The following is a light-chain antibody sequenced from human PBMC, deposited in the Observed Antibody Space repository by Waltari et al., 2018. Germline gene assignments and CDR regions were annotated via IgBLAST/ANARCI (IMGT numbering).Light chain of an antibody. V-gene: IGLV2-23*01. Sequence: QSALTQPASVSGSPGQSITIPCTGTSSDVGSYNLVSWYQQHPGKAPKLMICEGSKRPSGVSNRFSGSKSGNTATLTISGLQAEDEADYYCCSYAGSGTWVFGGGTKVTVL. CDR2: EGS. CDR1: SSDVGSYNL. CDR3: CSYAGSGTWV. J-gene: IGLJ3*02.